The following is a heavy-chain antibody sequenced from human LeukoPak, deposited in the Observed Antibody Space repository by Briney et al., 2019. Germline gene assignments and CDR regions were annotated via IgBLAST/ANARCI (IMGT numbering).Heavy chain of an antibody. CDR3: ARGYAPEYSY. D-gene: IGHD2-2*01. CDR2: MNPNSGNT. J-gene: IGHJ4*02. CDR1: GGTFSSYA. Sequence: ASVKVSCKASGGTFSSYAINWVRQATGQGLEWMGWMNPNSGNTGYAQKFQGRVTMTRNTSISTAYMELSSLRSEDTAVYYCARGYAPEYSYWGQGTLVTVSS. V-gene: IGHV1-8*02.